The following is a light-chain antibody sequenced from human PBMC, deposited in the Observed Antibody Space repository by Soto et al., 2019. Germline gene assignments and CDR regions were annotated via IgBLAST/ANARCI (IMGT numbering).Light chain of an antibody. CDR2: KDS. CDR1: ALPKQY. V-gene: IGLV3-25*03. Sequence: SYELTQPPSVSVSQGQTARITCSGDALPKQYAYWYQQKPGQAPVLVIYKDSERPSGIPERFSGSSSGTTVTLTISGVQAEDEADYYCQSADSSGTGVFGGGTKLTVL. J-gene: IGLJ2*01. CDR3: QSADSSGTGV.